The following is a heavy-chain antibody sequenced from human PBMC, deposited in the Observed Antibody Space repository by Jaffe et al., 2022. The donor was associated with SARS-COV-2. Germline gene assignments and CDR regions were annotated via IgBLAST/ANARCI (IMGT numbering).Heavy chain of an antibody. V-gene: IGHV3-33*01. CDR1: GFTFSSYG. CDR2: IWYDGSNK. J-gene: IGHJ6*02. Sequence: QVQLVESGGGVVQPGRSLRLSCAASGFTFSSYGMHWVRQAPGKGLEWVAVIWYDGSNKYYADSVKGRFTISRDNSKNTLYLQMNSLRAEDTAVYYCARVLAARSYYYYGMDVWGQGTTVTVSS. CDR3: ARVLAARSYYYYGMDV. D-gene: IGHD6-6*01.